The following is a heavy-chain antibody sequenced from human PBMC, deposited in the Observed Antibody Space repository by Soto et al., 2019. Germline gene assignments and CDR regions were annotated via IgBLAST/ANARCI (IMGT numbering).Heavy chain of an antibody. J-gene: IGHJ3*02. D-gene: IGHD3-10*01. CDR3: VLREGFGELLYAFDI. CDR1: GYSISSGYY. Sequence: SETLSLTCAVSGYSISSGYYWGWTRQPPGKGLEWIGSTYHSGSTYYNPSLKSRVTISVDTSKNQFSLKLSSVTAADTAVYYCVLREGFGELLYAFDIWGQGTMVTVSS. CDR2: TYHSGST. V-gene: IGHV4-38-2*01.